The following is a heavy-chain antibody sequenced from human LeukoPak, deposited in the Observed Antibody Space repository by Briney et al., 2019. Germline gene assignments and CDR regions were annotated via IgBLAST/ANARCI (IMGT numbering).Heavy chain of an antibody. CDR2: ISGSGGST. Sequence: GGSLRLSCAASGFTFSSYAMSWVRQAPGKVLEWVSAISGSGGSTYYADSVKGRFTISRDNSKNTLYLQMNSLRAEDTAVYYCAKDLLAAAVLYYFDYWGQGTLVTVSS. V-gene: IGHV3-23*01. CDR1: GFTFSSYA. CDR3: AKDLLAAAVLYYFDY. D-gene: IGHD6-13*01. J-gene: IGHJ4*02.